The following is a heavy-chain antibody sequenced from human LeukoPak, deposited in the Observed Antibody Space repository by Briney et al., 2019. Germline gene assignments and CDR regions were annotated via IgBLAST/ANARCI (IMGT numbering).Heavy chain of an antibody. Sequence: PGGSLRLSCAASGFTFNNYAMIWVRQAPGKGLEWVASINSDGSEGYYADVVKGRFTISRDNAKNSLYLQINSLRAEDTAVYYCARSSYSSSSSVWGQGTMVTVSS. CDR3: ARSSYSSSSSV. D-gene: IGHD6-6*01. J-gene: IGHJ3*01. CDR1: GFTFNNYA. CDR2: INSDGSEG. V-gene: IGHV3-7*03.